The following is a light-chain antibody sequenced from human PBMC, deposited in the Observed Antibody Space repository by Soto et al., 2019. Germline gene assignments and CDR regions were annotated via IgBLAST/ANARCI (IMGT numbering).Light chain of an antibody. V-gene: IGLV1-44*01. CDR1: SSNIGSNT. Sequence: QSVLTQPLSVSASPGQRVTISCSGGSSNIGSNTVAWYQHLPGTAPPRLIFTAGQRPSGVPGRFSGSKSGTSASLAISGLQSEDEGDYYCSSCDNSLNGYVFGPGTKVTVL. J-gene: IGLJ1*01. CDR3: SSCDNSLNGYV. CDR2: TAG.